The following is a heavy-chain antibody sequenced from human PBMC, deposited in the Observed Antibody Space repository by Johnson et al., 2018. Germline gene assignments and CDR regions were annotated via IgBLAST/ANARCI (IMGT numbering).Heavy chain of an antibody. CDR2: ISQSGRT. Sequence: QVQLQQWGAGLLKPSETLSLTCAVYGGSFSGYYWSWIRRTAGMGLEWIGEISQSGRTNYNPSLKSRVTISIDTSKNQLSLKLTSVTAANPAVYYCGRGYWVDPWGQGTLVTVAS. J-gene: IGHJ5*02. V-gene: IGHV4-34*01. CDR3: GRGYWVDP. CDR1: GGSFSGYY.